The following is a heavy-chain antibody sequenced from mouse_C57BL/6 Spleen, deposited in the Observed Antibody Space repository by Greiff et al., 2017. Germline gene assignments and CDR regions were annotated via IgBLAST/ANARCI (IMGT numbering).Heavy chain of an antibody. V-gene: IGHV3-1*01. CDR1: GYSITSGYD. CDR2: ISYSGST. D-gene: IGHD2-4*01. Sequence: EVQLVESGPGMVKPSQSLSLTCTVTGYSITSGYDWHWLRHFPGNKLELMGYISYSGSTNYNPSLKSRISITHDTSKNHFFLKLNSVTTEDTATYYCARDYDYDGSWFAYWGQGTLVTVSA. CDR3: ARDYDYDGSWFAY. J-gene: IGHJ3*01.